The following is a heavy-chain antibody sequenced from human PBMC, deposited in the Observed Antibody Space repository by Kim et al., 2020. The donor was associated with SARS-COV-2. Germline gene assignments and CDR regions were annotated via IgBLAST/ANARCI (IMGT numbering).Heavy chain of an antibody. D-gene: IGHD3-9*01. CDR2: IKSKTDGGTT. V-gene: IGHV3-15*01. CDR1: GFTFSNAW. Sequence: GGSLRLSCAASGFTFSNAWMSWVRQAPGKGLEWVGRIKSKTDGGTTDYAAPVKGRFTISRDDSKNTLYLQMNSLKTEDTAVYYCTTDIDILTGYYNMMSAWEVGVVVYWGQGTLVTVSS. J-gene: IGHJ4*02. CDR3: TTDIDILTGYYNMMSAWEVGVVVY.